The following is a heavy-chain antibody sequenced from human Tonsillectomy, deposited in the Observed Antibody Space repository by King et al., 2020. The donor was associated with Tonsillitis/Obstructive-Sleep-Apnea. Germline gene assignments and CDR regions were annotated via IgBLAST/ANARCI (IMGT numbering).Heavy chain of an antibody. CDR1: GYTFTGYY. V-gene: IGHV1-2*02. D-gene: IGHD1-7*01. CDR2: INPNSGGT. Sequence: QLVQSGAEVKKPGASVKVSCKASGYTFTGYYMHWVRQAPGQGLEWMGWINPNSGGTNYAQKFQGRVTMTRDTSISTAYMELSRLRSDDTAVYYCARYLDNWNFKGHSYYGMDVWGQGTTVTVSS. CDR3: ARYLDNWNFKGHSYYGMDV. J-gene: IGHJ6*02.